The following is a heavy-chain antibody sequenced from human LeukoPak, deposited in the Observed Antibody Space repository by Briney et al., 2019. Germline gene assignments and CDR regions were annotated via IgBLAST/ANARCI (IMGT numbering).Heavy chain of an antibody. CDR1: GYSXTTSW. CDR2: IFPSDSDT. J-gene: IGHJ4*02. CDR3: ARHGSYFDY. D-gene: IGHD3-10*01. V-gene: IGHV5-51*01. Sequence: GESLKISCKGSGYSXTTSWIGWVRQMPGKGLELMGIIFPSDSDTRYSPSFQGQVTISADKSINTAFLQWSSLKASDTAMYYCARHGSYFDYWGQGALVTVSS.